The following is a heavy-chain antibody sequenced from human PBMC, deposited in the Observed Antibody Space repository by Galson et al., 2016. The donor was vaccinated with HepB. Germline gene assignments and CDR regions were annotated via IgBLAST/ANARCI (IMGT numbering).Heavy chain of an antibody. J-gene: IGHJ4*02. Sequence: SLRLSCAASGFTFSNYGMHWVRQAPGKGLEWVAGIWTDGSNKYYGDSVKGRFTISSDNSKNTLSLQMNSLRAEDTAVYYCAKSKGGVWSYYFDYWGQGTLVTVPS. CDR1: GFTFSNYG. D-gene: IGHD6-19*01. CDR2: IWTDGSNK. V-gene: IGHV3-33*06. CDR3: AKSKGGVWSYYFDY.